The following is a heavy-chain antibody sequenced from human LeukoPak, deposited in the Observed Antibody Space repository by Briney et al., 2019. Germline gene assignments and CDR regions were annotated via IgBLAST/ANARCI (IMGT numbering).Heavy chain of an antibody. CDR1: GGSINSGGYY. CDR3: AKTVPFESNAWRQTFDF. J-gene: IGHJ4*02. D-gene: IGHD3-16*01. CDR2: IYHSGPT. Sequence: SETLSLTCTVSGGSINSGGYYWSWIRQPPGKGLEWIGYIYHSGPTYYNPSLKSRVTISVDRYKNQFSLKMSFVTAADTAVYFCAKTVPFESNAWRQTFDFWGQGTLVTVSS. V-gene: IGHV4-30-2*01.